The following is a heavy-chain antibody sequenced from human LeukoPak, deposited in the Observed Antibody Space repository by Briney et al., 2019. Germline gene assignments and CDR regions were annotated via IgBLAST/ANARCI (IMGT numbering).Heavy chain of an antibody. J-gene: IGHJ4*02. CDR3: ATRGYSYANSGDY. CDR1: GFTFSSYS. CDR2: ISSSSSYI. D-gene: IGHD5-18*01. Sequence: GGSLRLSCAASGFTFSSYSMNWVRQAPGKGLEWVSSISSSSSYIYYADSVKGRFTISRDNAKNSLYLQMNSLRAEDTAVYYCATRGYSYANSGDYWGQGTLVTVSS. V-gene: IGHV3-21*01.